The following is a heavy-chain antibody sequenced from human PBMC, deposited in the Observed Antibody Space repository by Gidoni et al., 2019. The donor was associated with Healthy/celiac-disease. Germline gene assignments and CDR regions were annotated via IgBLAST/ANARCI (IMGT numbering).Heavy chain of an antibody. V-gene: IGHV1-69*01. CDR1: GGTFRSYA. D-gene: IGHD2-2*01. J-gene: IGHJ3*02. CDR3: ARVGGPQDQSDI. Sequence: QVQPVQSGAEVKKPGSSVKVSCKASGGTFRSYAISWVRQAPGQGLEWTGGLIPFFGTANYALSFQGRVTITADESPSTSYMELISLRSEDTAVYYCARVGGPQDQSDIWGQGTMVTVSS. CDR2: LIPFFGTA.